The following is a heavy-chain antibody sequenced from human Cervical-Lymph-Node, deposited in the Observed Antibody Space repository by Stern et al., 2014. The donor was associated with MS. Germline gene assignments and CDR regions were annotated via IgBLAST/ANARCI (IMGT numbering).Heavy chain of an antibody. CDR1: GYTFTSYY. J-gene: IGHJ4*02. CDR3: AKTYYDIFGETGPFDY. V-gene: IGHV1-46*03. Sequence: QVQLVQSGAEVKKPGASVKVSCKASGYTFTSYYMHWVRQAPGQGLEWMGIINPSGGSTSYAQKFQGRVTMTRDTSTSTVYMELSSLRSEDTAVYYCAKTYYDIFGETGPFDYWGQGTLVTVSS. D-gene: IGHD3-9*01. CDR2: INPSGGST.